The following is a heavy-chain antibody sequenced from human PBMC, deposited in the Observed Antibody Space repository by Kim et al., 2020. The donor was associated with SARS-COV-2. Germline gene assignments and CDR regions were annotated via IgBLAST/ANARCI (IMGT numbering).Heavy chain of an antibody. CDR2: ISGSTVDT. V-gene: IGHV3-23*01. CDR1: GFSFSSYA. D-gene: IGHD1-7*01. CDR3: TKTGTGTWGFEY. Sequence: GGSLRLSCAASGFSFSSYAMTWVRQAPGQGLEWVSAISGSTVDTYYADSVKGRFIISRDNSKNTLYLQMYNLGVEDTAVYYCTKTGTGTWGFEYWGQGT. J-gene: IGHJ4*02.